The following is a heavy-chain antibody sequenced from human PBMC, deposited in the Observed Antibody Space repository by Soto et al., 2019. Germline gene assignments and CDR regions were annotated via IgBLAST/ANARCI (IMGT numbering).Heavy chain of an antibody. J-gene: IGHJ4*02. Sequence: GGSLRLSCAASGFTFRTSAMSWVRQAPGKGLEWVSTISGSGGSTYYADSVKGRFTISRDNSKNTLYLQMNTLRAEDTAVYYCATKTAFDYWGQGTLVTVSS. CDR3: ATKTAFDY. CDR2: ISGSGGST. CDR1: GFTFRTSA. V-gene: IGHV3-23*01.